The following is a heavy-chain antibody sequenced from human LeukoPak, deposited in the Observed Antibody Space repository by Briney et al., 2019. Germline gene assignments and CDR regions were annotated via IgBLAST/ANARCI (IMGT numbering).Heavy chain of an antibody. V-gene: IGHV3-23*01. J-gene: IGHJ3*02. Sequence: GALRLSCAASGFTFNCYWMSWVRQAPGKGLEWVSAISGSGGSTCYADSVKGRITISRDNSKNTLYLQMNSLRAEDTAVYYCAKGQGSSSSGDAFDIWGQGTMVTVSS. CDR1: GFTFNCYW. CDR2: ISGSGGST. D-gene: IGHD6-6*01. CDR3: AKGQGSSSSGDAFDI.